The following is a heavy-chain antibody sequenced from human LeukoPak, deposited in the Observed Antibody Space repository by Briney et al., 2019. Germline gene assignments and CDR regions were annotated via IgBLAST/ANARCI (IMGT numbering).Heavy chain of an antibody. J-gene: IGHJ4*02. D-gene: IGHD6-13*01. CDR3: ARERAAAAEYFDY. Sequence: GGSLRLSCAASGFTFSSYAMHWVRQAPGKGLEWVAVISYDGSNKYYADSVKGRFTISRDNSKNTLYLQMNSLRAEDTAVYYCARERAAAAEYFDYWGQGTLVTVSS. V-gene: IGHV3-30-3*01. CDR2: ISYDGSNK. CDR1: GFTFSSYA.